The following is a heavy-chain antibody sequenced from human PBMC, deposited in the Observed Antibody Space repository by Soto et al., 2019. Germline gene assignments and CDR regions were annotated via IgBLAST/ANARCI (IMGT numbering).Heavy chain of an antibody. CDR1: GGSISSGDYY. Sequence: SSETLSLTCTVSGGSISSGDYYWSWIRQPPGKGLEWIGYIYYSGSTYYNPSLKSRVTISVDTSKNQFSLKLSSVTAADTAVYYCARDLRVNHRPSIYGMDVWGQGTTVTVSS. D-gene: IGHD3-3*02. J-gene: IGHJ6*02. V-gene: IGHV4-30-4*01. CDR2: IYYSGST. CDR3: ARDLRVNHRPSIYGMDV.